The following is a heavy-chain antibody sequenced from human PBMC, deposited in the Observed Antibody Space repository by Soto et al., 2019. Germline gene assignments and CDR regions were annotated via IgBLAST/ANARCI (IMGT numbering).Heavy chain of an antibody. CDR3: ARAAEYSSSTIAFDI. CDR2: IYHSGST. J-gene: IGHJ3*02. V-gene: IGHV4-30-2*01. D-gene: IGHD6-6*01. CDR1: GGSISSGGYS. Sequence: SLTCAVSGGSISSGGYSWSWIRQPPGKGLEWIGYIYHSGSTYYNPSLKSRVTISVDRSKNQFSLKLISVTAADTAVYYCARAAEYSSSTIAFDIWGQGTMVTVSS.